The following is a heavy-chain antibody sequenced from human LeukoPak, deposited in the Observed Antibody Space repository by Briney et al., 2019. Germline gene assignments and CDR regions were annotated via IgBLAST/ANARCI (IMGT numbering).Heavy chain of an antibody. V-gene: IGHV4-31*03. CDR3: ARDITYYYDSSGKMGHAFDI. J-gene: IGHJ3*02. Sequence: SETLSLTCTVSGGSISSGGYYWSWIRQHPGKGLEWIGYIYYSGSTYYNPSLKSRVTISVDTSKNQFSLKLSSVTAADTAVYYCARDITYYYDSSGKMGHAFDIWGQGTMVTVSS. CDR1: GGSISSGGYY. D-gene: IGHD3-22*01. CDR2: IYYSGST.